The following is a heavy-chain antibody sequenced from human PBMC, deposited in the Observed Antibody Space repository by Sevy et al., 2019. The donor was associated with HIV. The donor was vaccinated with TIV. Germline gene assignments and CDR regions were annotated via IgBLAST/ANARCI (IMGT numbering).Heavy chain of an antibody. J-gene: IGHJ3*02. V-gene: IGHV3-66*02. Sequence: GGSLRLSCAASGFTVSNNYISWVRQAPGKGLEWVSALYAGGNPYYADSVKGRFTISRDNSKNTLYLQMNSLRAEDTAVYYCAKDLIVLVVYAISGGDAFDIWGQGTMVTVSS. CDR1: GFTVSNNY. CDR2: LYAGGNP. CDR3: AKDLIVLVVYAISGGDAFDI. D-gene: IGHD2-8*02.